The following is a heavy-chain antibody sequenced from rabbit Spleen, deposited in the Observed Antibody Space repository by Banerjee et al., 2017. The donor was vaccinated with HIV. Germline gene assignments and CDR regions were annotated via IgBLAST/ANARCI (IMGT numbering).Heavy chain of an antibody. J-gene: IGHJ4*01. D-gene: IGHD2-1*01. CDR3: ATELFTTDTDDDGL. CDR1: GFSLSRNYW. CDR2: IYNGSSGIT. Sequence: QSLEESGGDLVKPGASLTLTCTASGFSLSRNYWICWVRQAPGKGLEWIGCIYNGSSGITYYASWAKGRFTISKTSTTVTLQMTSLTAADTATYFCATELFTTDTDDDGLWGPGTLVTVS. V-gene: IGHV1S40*01.